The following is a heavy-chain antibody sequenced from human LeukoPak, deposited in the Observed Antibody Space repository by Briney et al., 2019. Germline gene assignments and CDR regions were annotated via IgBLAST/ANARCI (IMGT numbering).Heavy chain of an antibody. CDR2: IYYSGST. J-gene: IGHJ4*02. CDR3: ARASDDILTGGSDY. Sequence: SETLSLTCTVSGGSISSGGYYWSWIRQHPGKGLEWIAYIYYSGSTYYNPSLKSRVTISVDTSKNQFSLKLSSVTAADTAVYYCARASDDILTGGSDYWGQGTLVTVSS. V-gene: IGHV4-31*03. CDR1: GGSISSGGYY. D-gene: IGHD3-9*01.